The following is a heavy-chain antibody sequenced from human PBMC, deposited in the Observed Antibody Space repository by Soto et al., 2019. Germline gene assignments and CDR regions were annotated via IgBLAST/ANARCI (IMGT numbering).Heavy chain of an antibody. CDR1: GGSISSYY. V-gene: IGHV4-59*12. CDR2: IYYSGST. D-gene: IGHD3-10*01. CDR3: ARDALSRRRGFAP. Sequence: SETLCLTCTFSGGSISSYYWSWIRQPPGKGLEWIGYIYYSGSTNYNPSLKSRVTISVDKSKNQFSLKLSSVTAADTAVYYCARDALSRRRGFAPWGQGTLVIVPS. J-gene: IGHJ5*02.